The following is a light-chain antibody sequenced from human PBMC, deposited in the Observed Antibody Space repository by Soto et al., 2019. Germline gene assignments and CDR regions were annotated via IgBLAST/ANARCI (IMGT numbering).Light chain of an antibody. Sequence: QSVLTQPPSVSEAPGQRVTISCTGSSSNIGAGYEAHWYQQVPGTAPKLLIYENNNRPSGVPDRFSGSKSGTSASLAITGLQAEDEGGYYCQSYDSSLSGYVFGTGTKLTVL. V-gene: IGLV1-40*01. CDR1: SSNIGAGYE. J-gene: IGLJ1*01. CDR3: QSYDSSLSGYV. CDR2: ENN.